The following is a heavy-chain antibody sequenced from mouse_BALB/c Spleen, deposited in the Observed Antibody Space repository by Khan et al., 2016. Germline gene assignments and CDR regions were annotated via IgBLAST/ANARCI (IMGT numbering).Heavy chain of an antibody. Sequence: EVQLQESGPGLVKPSQSLSLTCTVTGYSITSDYAWNWIRQFPGNKLEWMGYISNSCSTSYNPSLKSRIYITRDTSKNQFFLQLNSVTPEDTATYYCARGPSTRMAMDSWGQGTSVTVSS. CDR1: GYSITSDYA. J-gene: IGHJ4*01. CDR2: ISNSCST. D-gene: IGHD1-1*01. V-gene: IGHV3-2*02. CDR3: ARGPSTRMAMDS.